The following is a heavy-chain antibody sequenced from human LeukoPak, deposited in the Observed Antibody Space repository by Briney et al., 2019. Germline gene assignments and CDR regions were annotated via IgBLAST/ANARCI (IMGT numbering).Heavy chain of an antibody. D-gene: IGHD2-2*01. CDR3: ASGRVGCSSTSCYLYY. V-gene: IGHV1-69*05. CDR1: GGTFSSHA. Sequence: ASVKVSCKASGGTFSSHAISWVRQAPGQGLEWMGGIIPMFGTPNYAQKFQGRVTITTDESSSTAYMELSSLRSEDTAVYYCASGRVGCSSTSCYLYYWGQGTLVTVSS. J-gene: IGHJ4*02. CDR2: IIPMFGTP.